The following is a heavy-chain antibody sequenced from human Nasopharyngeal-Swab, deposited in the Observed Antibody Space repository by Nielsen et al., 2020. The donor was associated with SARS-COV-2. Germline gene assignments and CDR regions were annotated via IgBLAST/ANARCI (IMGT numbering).Heavy chain of an antibody. D-gene: IGHD1-26*01. CDR3: ARASYRGYYYMDV. V-gene: IGHV3-74*01. J-gene: IGHJ6*03. CDR2: INTDGSST. Sequence: VRQAPGKGLLWVSRINTDGSSTPYADSVKGRFTISRDNAKNTLYLQMNSLRAEDTAVYYCARASYRGYYYMDVWGKGTTVTRLL.